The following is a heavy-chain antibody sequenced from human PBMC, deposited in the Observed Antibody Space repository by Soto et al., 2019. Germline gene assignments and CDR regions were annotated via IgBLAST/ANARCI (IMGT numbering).Heavy chain of an antibody. CDR1: GFTFSSYA. Sequence: GGSLRLSCAASGFTFSSYAMHWVRQAPGRGLEWVAVISYDGTNKYYADSVKGRFTISRDNSKNTLYLQMNSLRAEDTAVYYCARTMAAADPRAVGRSDYWGQGTLVTVSS. V-gene: IGHV3-30-3*01. J-gene: IGHJ4*02. CDR2: ISYDGTNK. D-gene: IGHD6-13*01. CDR3: ARTMAAADPRAVGRSDY.